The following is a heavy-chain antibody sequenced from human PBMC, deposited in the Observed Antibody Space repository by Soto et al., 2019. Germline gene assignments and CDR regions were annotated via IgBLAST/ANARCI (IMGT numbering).Heavy chain of an antibody. CDR1: GFTFSSYW. J-gene: IGHJ4*02. CDR2: INSDGNIR. D-gene: IGHD6-6*01. CDR3: AADQCVLDNHLVGGVAY. V-gene: IGHV3-74*01. Sequence: EVQLVESGGGLGQPGGSLRLSCAASGFTFSSYWMYWVRQTPGKGLVWVSRINSDGNIRNYADSVKGRFTISRDNAKNTLFLHMYSLRADDTAVYYCAADQCVLDNHLVGGVAYWGQGTLVTVSS.